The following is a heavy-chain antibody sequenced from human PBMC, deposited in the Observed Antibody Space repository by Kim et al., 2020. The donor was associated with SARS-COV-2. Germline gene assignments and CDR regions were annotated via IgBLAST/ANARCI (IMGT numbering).Heavy chain of an antibody. CDR3: AREIPSVYCTGDCHAPY. D-gene: IGHD2-8*02. V-gene: IGHV3-11*06. Sequence: SVQGRFTISRDNAKRSLYLQMNTLRPEDTAVYYCAREIPSVYCTGDCHAPYWGQGTLVTVSS. J-gene: IGHJ4*02.